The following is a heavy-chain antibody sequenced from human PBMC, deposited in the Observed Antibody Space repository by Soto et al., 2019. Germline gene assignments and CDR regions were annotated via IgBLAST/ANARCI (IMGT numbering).Heavy chain of an antibody. CDR1: GFIFNNYA. Sequence: QVQVVESGGGVVQPGRSLRLSCVVSGFIFNNYAMHWVRQAPGKGLEWVAVISYDGDNKFYGDSMQGRFIIFRDNSKNTLHLPMNNLRGEDTAVYYCARGAGFYYGGPEDLWGQGTRVTVSS. CDR2: ISYDGDNK. V-gene: IGHV3-30-3*01. CDR3: ARGAGFYYGGPEDL. D-gene: IGHD3-10*01. J-gene: IGHJ3*01.